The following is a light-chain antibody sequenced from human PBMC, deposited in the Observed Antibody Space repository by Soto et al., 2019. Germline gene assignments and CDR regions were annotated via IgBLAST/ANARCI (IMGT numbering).Light chain of an antibody. CDR3: QQRSNWPPLT. Sequence: EIVLTQSPCTLSLSTGERPTLSCSASQSVSNNYLAWYQQKPGQAPRLIIYGASTRATGIPARFSGSGSGTDFTLTISSLEPEDFAVYYCQQRSNWPPLTFGQGTRLEIK. CDR1: QSVSNNY. CDR2: GAS. J-gene: IGKJ5*01. V-gene: IGKV3-11*01.